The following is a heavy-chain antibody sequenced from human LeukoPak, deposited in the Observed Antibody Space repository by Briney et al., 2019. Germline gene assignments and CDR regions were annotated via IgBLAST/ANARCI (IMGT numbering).Heavy chain of an antibody. CDR3: AEMGYGSGSVFFDY. Sequence: SETLSLTCTVSGGSISSSSYYWGWIRQPPGKGLEWIGSIYYSGSTYYNPSLKSRVTISVDTSKNQFSLKLSSVTAADTAVYYCAEMGYGSGSVFFDYWGQGTLVTVSS. J-gene: IGHJ4*02. CDR1: GGSISSSSYY. CDR2: IYYSGST. V-gene: IGHV4-39*01. D-gene: IGHD3-10*01.